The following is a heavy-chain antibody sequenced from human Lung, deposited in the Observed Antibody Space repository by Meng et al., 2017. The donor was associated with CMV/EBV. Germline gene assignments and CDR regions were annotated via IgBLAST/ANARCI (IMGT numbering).Heavy chain of an antibody. Sequence: GESLKISCAASGFTFSSYSMNWVRQAPGKGLEWVSYISSSSSTIYYADSVKGRFTISRDNAKNSLYLQMNSLRAEDTAVYYCARDHCSSTSCYLYYYYYYGMDVWGQGTXVTVSS. J-gene: IGHJ6*02. CDR1: GFTFSSYS. CDR2: ISSSSSTI. CDR3: ARDHCSSTSCYLYYYYYYGMDV. D-gene: IGHD2-2*01. V-gene: IGHV3-48*04.